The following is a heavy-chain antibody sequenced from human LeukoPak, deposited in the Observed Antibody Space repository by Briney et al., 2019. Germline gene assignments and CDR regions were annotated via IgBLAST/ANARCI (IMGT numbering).Heavy chain of an antibody. J-gene: IGHJ4*02. D-gene: IGHD1-26*01. CDR1: GYTLTELS. CDR3: ATGRTKWDLLNY. V-gene: IGHV1-24*01. CDR2: LGPEDGEM. Sequence: ASVKVSCKVSGYTLTELSLRWVRQAPGKGLEWMGGLGPEDGEMIYSQKFQGRVTMTEDTSTDIAYMEMSSLRSEDTAVYYCATGRTKWDLLNYWGQGTLVTVSS.